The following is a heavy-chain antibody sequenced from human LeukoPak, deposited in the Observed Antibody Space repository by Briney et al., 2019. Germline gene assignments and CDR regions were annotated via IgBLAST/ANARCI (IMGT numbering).Heavy chain of an antibody. CDR2: ISGSGGST. CDR1: GFTFSSYA. D-gene: IGHD3-22*01. CDR3: ARPSSGYSLDY. Sequence: SGGSLRLSCAASGFTFSSYAMSWVRQAPGKGLEWVSAISGSGGSTYYADSVKGRFTISRDNAKNSLYLQMNSLRAEDTAVYYCARPSSGYSLDYWGQGTLVTVSA. V-gene: IGHV3-23*01. J-gene: IGHJ4*02.